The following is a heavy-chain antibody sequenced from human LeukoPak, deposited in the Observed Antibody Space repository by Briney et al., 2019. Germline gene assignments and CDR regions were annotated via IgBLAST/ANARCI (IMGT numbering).Heavy chain of an antibody. CDR1: GFTFSDHV. CDR3: ARGIWSDHLVAYFLDS. J-gene: IGHJ4*02. V-gene: IGHV3-30-3*01. Sequence: GGSLRLSCAASGFTFSDHVMHWVRQAPDKGLEWVAMISYDGNIKYYADSVKGRFTISRDNSKDTLYLRMNSLRAEDTAVYYCARGIWSDHLVAYFLDSWGQGTLVTVSS. D-gene: IGHD5-12*01. CDR2: ISYDGNIK.